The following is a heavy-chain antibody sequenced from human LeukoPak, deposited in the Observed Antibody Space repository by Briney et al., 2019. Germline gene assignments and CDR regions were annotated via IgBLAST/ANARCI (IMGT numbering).Heavy chain of an antibody. D-gene: IGHD6-13*01. V-gene: IGHV3-33*01. CDR2: IWYDGSNK. Sequence: GGSLRLSCAASGFTFSSYGMHWVRQAPGKGLEWAAVIWYDGSNKYYADSVKGRFTISRDNSKNTLYLQMNSLRAEDTAVYYCAIFPAAALVPPDYWGLGTLVTVSS. CDR3: AIFPAAALVPPDY. CDR1: GFTFSSYG. J-gene: IGHJ4*02.